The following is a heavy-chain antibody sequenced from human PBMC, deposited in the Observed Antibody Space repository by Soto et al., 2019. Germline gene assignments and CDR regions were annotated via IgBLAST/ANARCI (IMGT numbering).Heavy chain of an antibody. J-gene: IGHJ6*02. V-gene: IGHV3-11*01. CDR1: GFSLSDSY. Sequence: QVQLVESGGGLVRPGGSLRLSCAASGFSLSDSYMSWIRQAPGKGLEWISYIDTSGNTIYHADSLKGRFIISRDNAKNSLYLQMNSLRVEDTAVYYCARYRSDSWYGRGYHYHGMDVCGQGTTVTVSS. D-gene: IGHD6-13*01. CDR3: ARYRSDSWYGRGYHYHGMDV. CDR2: IDTSGNTI.